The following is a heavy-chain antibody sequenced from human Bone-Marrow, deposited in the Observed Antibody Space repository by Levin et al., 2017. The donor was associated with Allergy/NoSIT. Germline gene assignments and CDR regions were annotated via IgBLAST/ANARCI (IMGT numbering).Heavy chain of an antibody. CDR1: GFTFSSYA. CDR2: IDGSGGTL. V-gene: IGHV3-23*01. D-gene: IGHD3-10*01. Sequence: GGSLRLSCVASGFTFSSYAMSWVRQAPGKGLEWVSAIDGSGGTLYYADSVKGRFTISRDNSKNTLHLQMNSLRAEDTAVYFCAKYYYDSGSYSFDHWGQGTLVTVSS. J-gene: IGHJ4*02. CDR3: AKYYYDSGSYSFDH.